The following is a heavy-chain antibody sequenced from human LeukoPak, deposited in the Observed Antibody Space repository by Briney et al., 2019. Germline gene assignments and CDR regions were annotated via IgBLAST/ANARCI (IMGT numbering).Heavy chain of an antibody. J-gene: IGHJ3*02. CDR2: IYHSGST. CDR3: ATQRGWGSYRDAFDI. Sequence: SETLSLTCAVSGGSISSSNWWSWVRQPPGKGLEWIGEIYHSGSTNYNPSLKSRVTISVDKSKNQFSLKLSSVTAADTAVYYCATQRGWGSYRDAFDIWGQGTMVTVSS. V-gene: IGHV4-4*02. CDR1: GGSISSSNW. D-gene: IGHD3-16*02.